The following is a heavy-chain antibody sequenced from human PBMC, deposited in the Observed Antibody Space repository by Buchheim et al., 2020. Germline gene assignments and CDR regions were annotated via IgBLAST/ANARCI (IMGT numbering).Heavy chain of an antibody. CDR3: ARAWLGDDSSGPLYYYYMDV. CDR1: GFTFSSYS. CDR2: ISSSSSYI. J-gene: IGHJ6*03. Sequence: EVQLVESRGGLVKPGGSLRLSCAASGFTFSSYSMNWVRQAPGKGLEWVSSISSSSSYIYYADSVKGRFTISRDNAKNSLYLQMNSLRAEDTAVYYCARAWLGDDSSGPLYYYYMDVWGKGTT. D-gene: IGHD3-22*01. V-gene: IGHV3-21*01.